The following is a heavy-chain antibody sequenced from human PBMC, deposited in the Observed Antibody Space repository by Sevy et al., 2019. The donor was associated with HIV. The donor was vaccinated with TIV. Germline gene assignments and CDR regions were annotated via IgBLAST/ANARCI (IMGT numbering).Heavy chain of an antibody. J-gene: IGHJ4*02. CDR1: GFTFSNYW. CDR3: AREGYHDYIWGSYRYFNDY. V-gene: IGHV3-7*03. Sequence: GGSLRLSCAASGFTFSNYWMTWVRQAPGKGLEWVAHIKQDGSEKHYVDSVKGRFTISRDNSKNSVYLQMNSLRAEDTAVYFCAREGYHDYIWGSYRYFNDYWGQGTLVTVSS. CDR2: IKQDGSEK. D-gene: IGHD3-16*02.